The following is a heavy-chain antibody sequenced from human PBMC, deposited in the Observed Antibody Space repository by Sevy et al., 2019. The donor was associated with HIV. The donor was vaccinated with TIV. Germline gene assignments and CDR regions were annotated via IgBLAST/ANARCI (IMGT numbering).Heavy chain of an antibody. D-gene: IGHD3-10*01. CDR1: GESFSDYY. CDR3: GRVRRMGNQLWKADY. V-gene: IGHV4-34*01. CDR2: INFPGNT. J-gene: IGHJ4*02. Sequence: SETLSLTCGVSGESFSDYYWSWIRQPPRKGLEWIGEINFPGNTNDNPSLESRVRLSIDTSRKPFSLRLSSVTAADTAVYYCGRVRRMGNQLWKADYWGQGTLVTVSS.